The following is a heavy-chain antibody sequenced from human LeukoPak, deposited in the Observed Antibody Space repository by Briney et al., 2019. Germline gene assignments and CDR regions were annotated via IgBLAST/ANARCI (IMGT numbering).Heavy chain of an antibody. J-gene: IGHJ3*02. CDR2: ISAYNGNT. Sequence: AASVKVSCKASGYTFTSYGISWVRQAPGQGLEWMGWISAYNGNTNYAQKLQGRVTMTTDTSTSTAYMELRSLRSDDTAVYYCARVRHGWLVRGAFDIWGQGTMVTVSS. D-gene: IGHD6-19*01. CDR3: ARVRHGWLVRGAFDI. V-gene: IGHV1-18*01. CDR1: GYTFTSYG.